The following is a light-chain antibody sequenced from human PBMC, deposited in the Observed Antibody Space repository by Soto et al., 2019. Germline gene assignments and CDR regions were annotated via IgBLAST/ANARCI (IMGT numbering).Light chain of an antibody. Sequence: EIVLTQSPATLSLSPGERATLSCRASQSVSNFLAWYQQKPGQAPRLLISDASNRATGIPGRFSGSGSGTDFSLTIGSLEPEDLAVYYCQQGRNWPGTFGQGTKVEIK. CDR1: QSVSNF. CDR3: QQGRNWPGT. CDR2: DAS. V-gene: IGKV3-11*01. J-gene: IGKJ1*01.